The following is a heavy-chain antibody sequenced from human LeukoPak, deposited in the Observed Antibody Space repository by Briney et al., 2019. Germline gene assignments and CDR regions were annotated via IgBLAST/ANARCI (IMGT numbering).Heavy chain of an antibody. V-gene: IGHV3-11*01. CDR1: GFTFSDYY. CDR2: ISRSGNTI. CDR3: ARVGRWTAYYTDSGFDY. Sequence: NPGGSLRLSCAASGFTFSDYYMTWIRQAPGKGLEWVSYISRSGNTIYYADSLKGRFTISRDNAKTSLYLQMNSLRAEDTAVYYCARVGRWTAYYTDSGFDYWGQGTLVTVSS. D-gene: IGHD3/OR15-3a*01. J-gene: IGHJ4*02.